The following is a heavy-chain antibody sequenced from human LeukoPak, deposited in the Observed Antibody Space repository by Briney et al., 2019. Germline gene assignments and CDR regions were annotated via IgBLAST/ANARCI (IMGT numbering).Heavy chain of an antibody. Sequence: SETLSLTCAVYGGSFSGYYWSWIRQPPGKGLEWIGEINHSGSTNYNPSLKSRVTISVDTSKNQFSLKLSSVTAADTAVYYCARRTDTRGYRRFDYWGQGTLVTVCS. CDR3: ARRTDTRGYRRFDY. J-gene: IGHJ4*02. V-gene: IGHV4-34*01. D-gene: IGHD5-18*01. CDR1: GGSFSGYY. CDR2: INHSGST.